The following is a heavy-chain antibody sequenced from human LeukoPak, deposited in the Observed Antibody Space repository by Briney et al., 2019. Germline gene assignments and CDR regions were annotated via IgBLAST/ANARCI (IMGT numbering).Heavy chain of an antibody. V-gene: IGHV3-23*01. CDR1: GFTFSSYI. D-gene: IGHD3-22*01. Sequence: PGGSLRLSCEASGFTFSSYIMTWVRQAPGKGLEWVSTIKGNAEATFYADSVRDRLTISRDNSKNTLYRYMNSLRADDTALYFCARDHESSGYPTSDYLGQGTLVTVSS. CDR3: ARDHESSGYPTSDY. CDR2: IKGNAEAT. J-gene: IGHJ4*02.